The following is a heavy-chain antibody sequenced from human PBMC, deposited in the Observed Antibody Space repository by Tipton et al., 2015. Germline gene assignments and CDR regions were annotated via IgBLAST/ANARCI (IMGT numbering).Heavy chain of an antibody. CDR1: GDSVSSNSAT. D-gene: IGHD2-15*01. J-gene: IGHJ4*02. CDR3: ARHYCSGDTCYHFDY. V-gene: IGHV6-1*01. Sequence: QLVQSGAEVKPSQSLSLTCGISGDSVSSNSATWNWFRRSPSRGLEWLGRTYYRSKWYNDYAVSVKSRITINPDTSKNQLSLQLNSVTPEDTAVYYCARHYCSGDTCYHFDYWGQGTLVTVSS. CDR2: TYYRSKWYN.